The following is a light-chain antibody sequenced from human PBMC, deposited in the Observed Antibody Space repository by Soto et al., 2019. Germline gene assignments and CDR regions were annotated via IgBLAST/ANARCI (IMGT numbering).Light chain of an antibody. CDR1: SGSVSTSYY. CDR2: STN. J-gene: IGLJ2*01. Sequence: QAVVTQEPSFSVSPGGTVTLTCGLSSGSVSTSYYPSWYQQTPGQAPRTLLYSTNTRSSGVPDRFSGSILGNKAALTITGAQADDESDYYCGLYMGSGTVVFGGGTKLTVL. V-gene: IGLV8-61*01. CDR3: GLYMGSGTVV.